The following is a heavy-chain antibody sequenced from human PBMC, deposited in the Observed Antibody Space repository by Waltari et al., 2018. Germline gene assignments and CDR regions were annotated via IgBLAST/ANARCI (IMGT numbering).Heavy chain of an antibody. CDR2: IKEDGSQK. CDR3: ARDVLERHSCFDY. V-gene: IGHV3-7*04. Sequence: EVQLVESGGGLVQPGGSLRLAGAAPGCNFGCHSMVWVRQAPGKGLEWVANIKEDGSQKYFGDSVKGRFTISRDNAKNSLYLQMDSLRAEDTGVYYCARDVLERHSCFDYWGQGTLVSVAS. J-gene: IGHJ4*02. CDR1: GCNFGCHS. D-gene: IGHD1-1*01.